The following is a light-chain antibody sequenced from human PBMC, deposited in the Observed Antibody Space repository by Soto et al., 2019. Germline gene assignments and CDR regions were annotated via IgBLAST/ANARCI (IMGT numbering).Light chain of an antibody. CDR1: QSISSY. CDR3: QQSYSTLIT. Sequence: DLQVTQSPSSLSTFVGDRVTITCRASQSISSYLNWYQQKPGKAPKLLIYAASSLQSGVPSRFSGSGSGTDFTLTISSLQPEDFATYYCQQSYSTLITFGQGTRLEIK. J-gene: IGKJ5*01. CDR2: AAS. V-gene: IGKV1-39*01.